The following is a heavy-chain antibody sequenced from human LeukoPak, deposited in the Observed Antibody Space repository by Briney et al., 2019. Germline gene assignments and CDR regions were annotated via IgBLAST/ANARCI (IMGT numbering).Heavy chain of an antibody. Sequence: ASVKVSCKASGYTFTSYGISWVRQAPGQGLEWMGWISAYNGNTNYAQKLQGRVTMTTDTSTSTAYMELRSLRSEDTAVYYCATGNWNYAGNWFDPWGQGTLVTVSS. D-gene: IGHD1-7*01. J-gene: IGHJ5*02. CDR2: ISAYNGNT. CDR1: GYTFTSYG. CDR3: ATGNWNYAGNWFDP. V-gene: IGHV1-18*01.